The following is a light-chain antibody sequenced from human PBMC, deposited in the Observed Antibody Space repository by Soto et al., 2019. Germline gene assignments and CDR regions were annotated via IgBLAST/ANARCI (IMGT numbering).Light chain of an antibody. J-gene: IGLJ1*01. Sequence: QSVLTQPRSVSGSPGQSVTISCTGTSSDVGGYNYVSWYQQHPGKAPKLMIYDVSKRPSGVPDRFSGSKSGNTASLTISGLQAEDEADYYCCSYAGSYTLYVFGTGTKVPS. V-gene: IGLV2-11*01. CDR3: CSYAGSYTLYV. CDR1: SSDVGGYNY. CDR2: DVS.